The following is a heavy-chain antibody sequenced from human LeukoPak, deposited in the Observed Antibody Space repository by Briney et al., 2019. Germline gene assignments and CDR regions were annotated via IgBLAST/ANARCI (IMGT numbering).Heavy chain of an antibody. CDR2: VRGSGGST. Sequence: GGSLRLSCAASGFTFSSYAMSWVRQAPGKGLEWVSGVRGSGGSTNYADSVKGRFTISRDNSKDTLYLQMNSLRAEDTAIYYCAKHLVRGATAWFDPWAREPWSPSPQ. D-gene: IGHD3-10*01. V-gene: IGHV3-23*01. CDR3: AKHLVRGATAWFDP. J-gene: IGHJ5*02. CDR1: GFTFSSYA.